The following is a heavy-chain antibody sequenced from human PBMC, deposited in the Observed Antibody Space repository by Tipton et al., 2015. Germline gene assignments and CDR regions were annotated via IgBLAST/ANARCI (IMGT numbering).Heavy chain of an antibody. CDR2: ISFDDNNQ. V-gene: IGHV3-30*07. CDR1: GFTFITYA. Sequence: SLRLSCAASGFTFITYAMHWVRQAPGKGLEWVAVISFDDNNQYYADSVKGRFTISRDSSKNTLYLQMNSLRAEDTAVFYCARRYYDSSGYFDYWGQGTLVTVSS. CDR3: ARRYYDSSGYFDY. D-gene: IGHD3-22*01. J-gene: IGHJ4*02.